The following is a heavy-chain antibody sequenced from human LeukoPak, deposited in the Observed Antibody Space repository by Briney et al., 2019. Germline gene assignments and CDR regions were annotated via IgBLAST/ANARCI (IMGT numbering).Heavy chain of an antibody. CDR1: GFTFSSYR. V-gene: IGHV3-30*18. J-gene: IGHJ4*02. Sequence: GGSLRLSCAASGFTFSSYRMHWVRQAPGKGLEWVAVISYDGSNKYYADSVKGRFTISRDNSKNTLYLQMHSPRAEDTAVYYCAKDKYGGNSGVPDYWGQGTLVTVSS. CDR2: ISYDGSNK. D-gene: IGHD4-23*01. CDR3: AKDKYGGNSGVPDY.